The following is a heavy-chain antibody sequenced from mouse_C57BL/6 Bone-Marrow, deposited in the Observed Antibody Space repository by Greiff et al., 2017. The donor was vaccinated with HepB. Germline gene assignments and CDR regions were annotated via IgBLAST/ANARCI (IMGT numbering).Heavy chain of an antibody. CDR1: GYTFTDYY. Sequence: EVQLQQSGPELVKPGASVKISCKASGYTFTDYYMNWVKQSHGKSLEWIGDINPNNGGTSYNQKFKGKATLTVDKSSSTAYMELRSLTSEDSAVYYCAGYGSRAMDYWGQGTSVTVSS. J-gene: IGHJ4*01. V-gene: IGHV1-26*01. D-gene: IGHD1-1*01. CDR2: INPNNGGT. CDR3: AGYGSRAMDY.